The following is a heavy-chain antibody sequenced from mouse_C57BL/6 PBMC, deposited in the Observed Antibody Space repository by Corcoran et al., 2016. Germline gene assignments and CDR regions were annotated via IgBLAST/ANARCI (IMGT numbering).Heavy chain of an antibody. CDR2: INPNNGGT. CDR1: GYTFTDYY. CDR3: ARWFDY. J-gene: IGHJ2*01. V-gene: IGHV1-26*01. Sequence: EVQLQQSGPELVKPGASVKISCKASGYTFTDYYMNWVKQSHGKSLEWIGDINPNNGGTSYNQKFKGKATLTVDKSSNTAYMELRSLTSEDSAVYYCARWFDYWGQGTTLTVSS.